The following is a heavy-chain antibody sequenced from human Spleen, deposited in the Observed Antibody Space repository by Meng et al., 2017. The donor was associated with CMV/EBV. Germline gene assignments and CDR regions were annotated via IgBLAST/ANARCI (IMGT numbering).Heavy chain of an antibody. V-gene: IGHV3-23*01. Sequence: GGSLRLSCAASGFTFSTYAMHWVRQAPGKGLEWVSAISGGGSSTFYADSMQGRFTISRDNSKNTLFLQMKSLRAGDTAIYYCAKAPSIEARAGTDFWGPGTLVTVSS. J-gene: IGHJ1*01. D-gene: IGHD6-6*01. CDR3: AKAPSIEARAGTDF. CDR1: GFTFSTYA. CDR2: ISGGGSST.